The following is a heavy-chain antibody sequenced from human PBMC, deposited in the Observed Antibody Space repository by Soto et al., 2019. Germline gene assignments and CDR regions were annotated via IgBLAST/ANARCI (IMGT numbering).Heavy chain of an antibody. V-gene: IGHV4-61*08. J-gene: IGHJ6*02. CDR1: GGSISSGGYY. D-gene: IGHD1-7*01. CDR2: IYYSGST. Sequence: SETLSLTCAVSGGSISSGGYYWSWIRQPPGKGLEWIGYIYYSGSTNYNPSLKSRVTITVDTSKNQFSLKLSSVTDVDTAVYYCARGTTVYGMDVWGQGTTVTVSS. CDR3: ARGTTVYGMDV.